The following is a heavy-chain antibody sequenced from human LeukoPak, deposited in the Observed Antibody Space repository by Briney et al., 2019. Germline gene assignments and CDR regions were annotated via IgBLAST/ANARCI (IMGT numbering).Heavy chain of an antibody. J-gene: IGHJ4*02. CDR3: ARGAPENMIVGL. D-gene: IGHD3-22*01. V-gene: IGHV1-69*04. CDR1: VGTFSSYA. Sequence: GASVKVSCKASVGTFSSYAISWVRQAPGQGLEWMGRIIPILGIANYEQKFQGRVTITADKSTSTAYMELSSLRSEDTAVYYCARGAPENMIVGLWGQGTLVTVSS. CDR2: IIPILGIA.